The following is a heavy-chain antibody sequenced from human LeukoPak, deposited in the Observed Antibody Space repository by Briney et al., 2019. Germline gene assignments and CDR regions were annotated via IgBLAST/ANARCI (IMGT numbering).Heavy chain of an antibody. D-gene: IGHD3-16*01. CDR3: AREAPPFGAQIAYYYYYYMDV. Sequence: GGSLRLSCAASGFTFSSYAMHWVRQAPGKGLEWVSSISSSSSYIYYADSVKGRFTISRDNAKNSLYLQMNSLRAEDTAVYYCAREAPPFGAQIAYYYYYYMDVWGKGTTVTVSS. V-gene: IGHV3-21*01. J-gene: IGHJ6*03. CDR2: ISSSSSYI. CDR1: GFTFSSYA.